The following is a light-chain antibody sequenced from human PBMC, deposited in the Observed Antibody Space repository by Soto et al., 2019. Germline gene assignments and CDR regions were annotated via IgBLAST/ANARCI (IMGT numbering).Light chain of an antibody. CDR1: SSAVGSFNL. CDR2: EGS. V-gene: IGLV2-23*01. J-gene: IGLJ2*01. CDR3: CSYAA. Sequence: QSVLTQPASVSGSPGQSITISCTGASSAVGSFNLVSWYQQHPGEAPKLMIYEGSKRPSGVSNRFSGSKSGNTASLTISGLQAEDEADYYGCSYAAFGGGTKLTVL.